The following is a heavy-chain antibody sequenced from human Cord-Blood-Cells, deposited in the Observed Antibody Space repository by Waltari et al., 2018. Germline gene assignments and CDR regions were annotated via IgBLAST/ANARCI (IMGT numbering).Heavy chain of an antibody. V-gene: IGHV4-39*01. CDR3: ARLPAGEGNY. CDR2: IYYSGST. CDR1: GGSISSSSYY. Sequence: QLQLQESGPGLVKPSETLSLTCTVSGGSISSSSYYWGWLRQPPGKGLEWIGSIYYSGSTYYNPALKSRVTISVDTAKNQFSLKLSSVTAADTAVYYCARLPAGEGNYWGQGTLVTVSS. D-gene: IGHD2-2*01. J-gene: IGHJ4*02.